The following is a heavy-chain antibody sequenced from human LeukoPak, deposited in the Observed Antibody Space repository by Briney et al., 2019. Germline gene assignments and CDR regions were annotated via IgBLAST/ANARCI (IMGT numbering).Heavy chain of an antibody. D-gene: IGHD6-13*01. CDR3: ARDMSSSWYEGYFDY. CDR1: GDSVSSNSGS. Sequence: SQTLTLTCAISGDSVSSNSGSWHWIRQSPSRGLEWLGRTYYKSRWYNDYAISVESRITINPDTSKNQFSLQLNSVTPEDTAVYYCARDMSSSWYEGYFDYWGQGTLVTVSS. J-gene: IGHJ4*02. V-gene: IGHV6-1*01. CDR2: TYYKSRWYN.